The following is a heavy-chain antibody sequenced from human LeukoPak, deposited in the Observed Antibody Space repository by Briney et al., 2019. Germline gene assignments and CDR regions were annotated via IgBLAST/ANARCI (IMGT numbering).Heavy chain of an antibody. D-gene: IGHD3-3*01. V-gene: IGHV4-31*03. CDR2: IYYSGST. Sequence: SETLSLTCTVSGGSISSGGYYWSWIRQHPGKGLEWIGYIYYSGSTYYNPSLKSRVTISVDTSKNQFSLKLSSVTAADTAVYYCARGVITIFGSGWYFDLWGRGTLVTVSS. CDR1: GGSISSGGYY. CDR3: ARGVITIFGSGWYFDL. J-gene: IGHJ2*01.